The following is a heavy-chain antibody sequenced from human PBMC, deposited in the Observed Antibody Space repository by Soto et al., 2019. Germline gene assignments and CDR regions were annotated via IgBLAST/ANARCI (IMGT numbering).Heavy chain of an antibody. D-gene: IGHD3-22*01. CDR2: ISGSGGTT. CDR3: AKDRDTSGYGPAV. J-gene: IGHJ4*02. V-gene: IGHV3-23*01. Sequence: PGGSLRLSCAASGFTLSSYAMSWVRQAPGKGLEWVSSISGSGGTTYYADSVKGRFTISRDNSKNTLCLQMNTLRAEDTAVYYCAKDRDTSGYGPAVWGQGTLVTVSS. CDR1: GFTLSSYA.